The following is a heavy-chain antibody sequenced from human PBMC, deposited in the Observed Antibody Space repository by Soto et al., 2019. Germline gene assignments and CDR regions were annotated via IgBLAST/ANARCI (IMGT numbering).Heavy chain of an antibody. CDR2: ISSSSSTI. CDR3: ARDFMPYYYDSSGSPSLYY. CDR1: GFTFSSYS. D-gene: IGHD3-22*01. J-gene: IGHJ4*02. V-gene: IGHV3-48*01. Sequence: GGCLRLSCAASGFTFSSYSMNWVRQAPGKGLEWVSYISSSSSTIYYADSVKGRFTISRDNAKNSLYLQMNSLRAEDTAVYYCARDFMPYYYDSSGSPSLYYLGQRTLVTVSS.